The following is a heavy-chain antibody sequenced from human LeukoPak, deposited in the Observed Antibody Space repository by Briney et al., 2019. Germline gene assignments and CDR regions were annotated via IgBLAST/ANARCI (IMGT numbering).Heavy chain of an antibody. J-gene: IGHJ4*02. Sequence: GGSLRLSCAASGFAFSSYAMHWVRQAPGKGPEWVAVISYDGSNKYYADSVKGRFTISRDNSKNTLYLQMNSLRAEDTAVYYCAREDCSSTSCYGFDYWGQGTLVTVSS. CDR1: GFAFSSYA. CDR3: AREDCSSTSCYGFDY. D-gene: IGHD2-2*01. CDR2: ISYDGSNK. V-gene: IGHV3-30*04.